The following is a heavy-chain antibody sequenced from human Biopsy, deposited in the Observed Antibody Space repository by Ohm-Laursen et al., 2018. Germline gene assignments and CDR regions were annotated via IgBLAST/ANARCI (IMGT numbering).Heavy chain of an antibody. J-gene: IGHJ4*02. CDR2: IKTSGSTT. Sequence: GASVKASCQAYGYSFTSYYMHWARQAPGQGLEWMGMIKTSGSTTNYPQISQGRVTMTRDTSKSTVYMELSSLRSPDTAVYFCARNTGWYGDLYYFDYWGQGTLVTVSS. D-gene: IGHD6-19*01. CDR1: GYSFTSYY. V-gene: IGHV1-46*01. CDR3: ARNTGWYGDLYYFDY.